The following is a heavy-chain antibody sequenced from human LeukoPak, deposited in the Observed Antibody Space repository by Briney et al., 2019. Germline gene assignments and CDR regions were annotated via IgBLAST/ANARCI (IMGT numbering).Heavy chain of an antibody. V-gene: IGHV1-69*13. J-gene: IGHJ4*02. CDR1: GGTFSSYA. CDR2: IIPIFGTA. D-gene: IGHD6-19*01. CDR3: VRDFSSGRPQFDY. Sequence: ASVKVSCKASGGTFSSYAISWVRQAPGQGLEWMGGIIPIFGTANYAQKFQGRVTITADESTSTAYMEQSSLRSEDTAVYYCVRDFSSGRPQFDYWGQGTLVTVSS.